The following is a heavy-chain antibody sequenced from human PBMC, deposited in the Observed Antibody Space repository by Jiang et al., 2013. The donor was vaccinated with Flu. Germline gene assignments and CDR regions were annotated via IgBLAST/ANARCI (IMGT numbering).Heavy chain of an antibody. CDR3: AREAVRGSGSYFNI. Sequence: SGAEVKEPGASVKVSCKASGFTFTGYFMHWVRQAPGQGLEWMGWIIPDSGSTNYAQKFQGRIIMTRDTSISTAYLELDSLRSDDTALYFCAREAVRGSGSYFNIWGQGTLVTVSS. J-gene: IGHJ4*02. V-gene: IGHV1-2*02. CDR1: GFTFTGYF. D-gene: IGHD3-10*01. CDR2: IIPDSGST.